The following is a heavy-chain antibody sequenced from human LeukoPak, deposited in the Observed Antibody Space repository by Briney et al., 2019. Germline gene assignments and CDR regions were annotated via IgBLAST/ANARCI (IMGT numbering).Heavy chain of an antibody. CDR1: GFTFSNDW. J-gene: IGHJ3*02. D-gene: IGHD6-19*01. Sequence: GGSLRLSCAASGFTFSNDWMNWVRQAPGKGLEWVGRIKSNIDGGATDYAAPVKGRFTISRDDSKNALYLQMNSLKTEDTAVYYCTTGGNVLVAGTRAFDIWGQGTMVTVSS. CDR3: TTGGNVLVAGTRAFDI. CDR2: IKSNIDGGAT. V-gene: IGHV3-15*07.